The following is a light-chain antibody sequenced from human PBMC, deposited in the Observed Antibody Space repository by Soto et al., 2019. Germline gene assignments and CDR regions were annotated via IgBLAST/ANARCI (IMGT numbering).Light chain of an antibody. CDR1: QSVSSY. Sequence: EIVLTQSPATLSLSPGQRATLSCRASQSVSSYLAWYQQQPGQAPRLLIYDASNSATGIPARFSGRGSGTAFTLTISSLEPEDFAVYYCLHRSSWPLTFGGGTKVEIK. V-gene: IGKV3-11*01. CDR3: LHRSSWPLT. CDR2: DAS. J-gene: IGKJ4*01.